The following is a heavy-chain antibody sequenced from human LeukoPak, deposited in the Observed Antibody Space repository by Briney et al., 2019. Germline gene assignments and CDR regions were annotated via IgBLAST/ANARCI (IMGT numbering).Heavy chain of an antibody. CDR1: GGSINNYY. D-gene: IGHD2-2*01. V-gene: IGHV4-59*01. CDR3: ARRVVVVSAAMRNDAFDI. CDR2: IYYSGST. J-gene: IGHJ3*02. Sequence: SETLSLTCSVSGGSINNYYWSWIRQPPRKGLEWIGFIYYSGSTNYNPSLKSRVTISVDTSKNQFSLKLSPVTAADTAVYYCARRVVVVSAAMRNDAFDIWGQGTMVTVSS.